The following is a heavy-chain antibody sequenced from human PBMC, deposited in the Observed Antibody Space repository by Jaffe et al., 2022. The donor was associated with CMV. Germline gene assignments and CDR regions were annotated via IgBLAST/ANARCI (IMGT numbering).Heavy chain of an antibody. CDR3: AKEGGSGSYYSRFDY. D-gene: IGHD1-26*01. Sequence: EVQLVESGGGLVQPGGSLRLSCAASGFTFSSYAMGWVRRAPGKGLEWVSAISDSGDNTHYADFVKGRFTISRDNSKNTLYLQMNNLRADDTAVYYCAKEGGSGSYYSRFDYWGQGALVTVSS. CDR1: GFTFSSYA. J-gene: IGHJ4*02. CDR2: ISDSGDNT. V-gene: IGHV3-23*04.